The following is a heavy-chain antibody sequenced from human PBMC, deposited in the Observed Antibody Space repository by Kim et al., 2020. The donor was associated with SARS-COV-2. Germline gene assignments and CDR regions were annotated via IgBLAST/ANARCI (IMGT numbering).Heavy chain of an antibody. CDR3: ARLRIAAAGGMDV. Sequence: YAVSVKSRLTLNPDTSKNQFSLQLNSVTPEDTAVYYCARLRIAAAGGMDVWGQGTTVTVSS. J-gene: IGHJ6*02. V-gene: IGHV6-1*01. D-gene: IGHD6-13*01.